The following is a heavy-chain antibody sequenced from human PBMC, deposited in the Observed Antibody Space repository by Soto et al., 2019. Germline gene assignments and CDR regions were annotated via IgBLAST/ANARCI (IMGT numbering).Heavy chain of an antibody. D-gene: IGHD3-22*01. V-gene: IGHV4-59*01. Sequence: QVQLQESGPRLVKPSETLSLTCTVSGGSISPYYWSWIRQPPGRGLEWIGYIYYSGSTNYNPSLTRRVTISVDTSKNQFSLKLSSVTAADTAVYYCARDIGGYYDSSSYANWGQGTLVTVSS. CDR2: IYYSGST. CDR3: ARDIGGYYDSSSYAN. CDR1: GGSISPYY. J-gene: IGHJ4*02.